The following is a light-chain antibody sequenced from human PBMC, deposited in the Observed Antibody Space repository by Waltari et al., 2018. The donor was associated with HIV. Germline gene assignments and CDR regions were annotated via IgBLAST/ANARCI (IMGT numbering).Light chain of an antibody. CDR3: QSYDDTTYG. V-gene: IGLV6-57*01. J-gene: IGLJ1*01. Sequence: NFMLPHPHSVSGSPGKTLVISCTRNGGSIRTFYVQWYRQRPGSSPPPLILENDRRRSGVPERFSGSSDSASNSASLFIAGLKTEDEADYYCQSYDDTTYGFGTGTKVTGL. CDR1: GGSIRTFY. CDR2: END.